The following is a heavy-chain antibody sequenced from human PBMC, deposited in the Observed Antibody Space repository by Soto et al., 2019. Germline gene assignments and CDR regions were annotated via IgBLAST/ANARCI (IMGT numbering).Heavy chain of an antibody. Sequence: EVHMVESGGGLVQPGESLRLSCAASEFIFNNYWMAWVRQAPEKGLEWVASIKPDGSDKYYLDSVKGRFTISRDNAKNSVYLQMDGLRADDTAVYFCARGTRVGWNTNWFDPWGQGTLITVSS. D-gene: IGHD1-1*01. V-gene: IGHV3-7*01. CDR3: ARGTRVGWNTNWFDP. CDR1: EFIFNNYW. J-gene: IGHJ5*02. CDR2: IKPDGSDK.